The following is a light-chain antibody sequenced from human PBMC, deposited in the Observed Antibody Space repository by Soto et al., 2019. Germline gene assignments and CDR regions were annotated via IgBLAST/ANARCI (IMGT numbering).Light chain of an antibody. CDR3: QQYASSPLT. CDR1: QSVRSNY. V-gene: IGKV3-20*01. Sequence: EIVLTQSPGTLSLSSGERATLSCRASQSVRSNYLAWYQQKPGQAPRLLIYGASSRATGIPDRFGGSGSGTDFTLPSSRLEPEDFSVYYCQQYASSPLTFGGGTKVEIK. J-gene: IGKJ4*01. CDR2: GAS.